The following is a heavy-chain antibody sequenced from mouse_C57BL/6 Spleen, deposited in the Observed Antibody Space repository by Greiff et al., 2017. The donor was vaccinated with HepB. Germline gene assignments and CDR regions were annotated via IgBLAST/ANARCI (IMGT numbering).Heavy chain of an antibody. CDR1: VSTFTGSW. J-gene: IGHJ1*03. Sequence: PSGASLMPPGASLKLSCQAPVSTFTGSWIAWVTQRPGHGLEWIGEIFPGIGSTNYNEKFKGKATFTADTSSNTAYMQLSSLTTEDSAIYYCARRTTSGYFDVWGTGTTVTVSS. CDR2: IFPGIGST. D-gene: IGHD5-5*01. CDR3: ARRTTSGYFDV. V-gene: IGHV1-9*01.